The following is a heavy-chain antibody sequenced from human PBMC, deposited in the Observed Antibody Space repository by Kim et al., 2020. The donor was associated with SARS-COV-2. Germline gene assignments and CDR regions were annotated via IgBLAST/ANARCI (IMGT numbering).Heavy chain of an antibody. J-gene: IGHJ4*02. V-gene: IGHV7-4-1*02. D-gene: IGHD6-13*01. Sequence: ASVKVSCKASGYTFTKHALHWVRQAPGQGLEWMGYINTNTGKPANARGFTGRFVFSWDTSVNTAHLEIKSLEAEDTGVYYCARERSSNWDRFNDWGQATRVTGSS. CDR2: INTNTGKP. CDR1: GYTFTKHA. CDR3: ARERSSNWDRFND.